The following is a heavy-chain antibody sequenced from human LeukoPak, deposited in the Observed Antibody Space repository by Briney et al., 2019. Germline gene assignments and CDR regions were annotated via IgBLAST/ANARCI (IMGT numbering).Heavy chain of an antibody. CDR1: GFTFSNAW. J-gene: IGHJ4*02. Sequence: GGSLRLSCAASGFTFSNAWMSWVRQAPGKGPEWVGDIKTDGSDKYYVGSVKGRFTISRDNAKNSLYLQMNSLRAEDTAVYYCARDSLIQYGSGSYWGFDYWGQGILVTVSS. V-gene: IGHV3-7*03. CDR3: ARDSLIQYGSGSYWGFDY. D-gene: IGHD3-10*01. CDR2: IKTDGSDK.